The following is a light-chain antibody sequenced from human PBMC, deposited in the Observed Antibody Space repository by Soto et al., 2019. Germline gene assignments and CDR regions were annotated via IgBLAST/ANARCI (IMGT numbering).Light chain of an antibody. V-gene: IGLV2-23*03. J-gene: IGLJ1*01. CDR2: EGS. Sequence: QSALTQPAPVSGSPGQSITISCTGTSSDVGSYNLVSWYQQHPGKAPKLMIYEGSKRPSGVSNRFSGSKSGNTASLTISGLQAEDEADYYCCSYAGSSTFEVFGTGTKVTVL. CDR1: SSDVGSYNL. CDR3: CSYAGSSTFEV.